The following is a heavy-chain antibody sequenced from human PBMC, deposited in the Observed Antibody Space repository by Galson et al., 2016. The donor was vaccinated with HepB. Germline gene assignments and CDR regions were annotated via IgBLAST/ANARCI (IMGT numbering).Heavy chain of an antibody. Sequence: SLRLSCAASGFNVSSYVLHWVRQAPGKGLEYFSGISSVAGTTYYVDSVRGRFTISRDNSKNTLYGQMNSLRDEDTAVYFCVARKVRDFILVEYWGQGTLVTVSS. V-gene: IGHV3-64*05. J-gene: IGHJ4*02. CDR1: GFNVSSYV. CDR3: VARKVRDFILVEY. D-gene: IGHD2-21*01. CDR2: ISSVAGTT.